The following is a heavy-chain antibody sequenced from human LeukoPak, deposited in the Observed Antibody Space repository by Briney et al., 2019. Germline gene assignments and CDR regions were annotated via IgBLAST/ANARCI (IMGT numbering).Heavy chain of an antibody. Sequence: GGSLRLSCAASGFTFSSYAMHWVRQAPGKGLEWVSYISSSSSTIYYADSVKGRFTISRDNAKNSLYLQMNSLRAEDTAVYYCAGTWELLLDYWGQGTLVTVSS. CDR2: ISSSSSTI. V-gene: IGHV3-48*04. CDR1: GFTFSSYA. CDR3: AGTWELLLDY. D-gene: IGHD1-26*01. J-gene: IGHJ4*02.